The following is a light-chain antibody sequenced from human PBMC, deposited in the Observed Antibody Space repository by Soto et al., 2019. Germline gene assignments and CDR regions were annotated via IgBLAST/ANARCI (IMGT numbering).Light chain of an antibody. CDR2: ETS. Sequence: QSVLTQPASVSESPGQSVTISCTGTSSDFGSYKFVSWYQHHPGTVPKVIIYETSKRPSGVSDRFSGSKSGNTASLTISGLQAEDEADYYCFSFTSTNTHAFGSGTKVTVL. CDR1: SSDFGSYKF. CDR3: FSFTSTNTHA. J-gene: IGLJ1*01. V-gene: IGLV2-23*01.